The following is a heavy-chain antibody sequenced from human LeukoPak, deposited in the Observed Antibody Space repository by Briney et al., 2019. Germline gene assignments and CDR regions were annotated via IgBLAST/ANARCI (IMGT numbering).Heavy chain of an antibody. Sequence: PGRSLRLSCAASGFTFSSYGMHWGRQAPGKGLEWVAVISYDGSNAYYADSVTGRFTLYTENSKNTMYLQMNSLRAEDAAVYYCGKEYSSSWYVGGLDYWGQGSLVTVSS. CDR2: ISYDGSNA. V-gene: IGHV3-30*18. J-gene: IGHJ4*02. D-gene: IGHD6-13*01. CDR3: GKEYSSSWYVGGLDY. CDR1: GFTFSSYG.